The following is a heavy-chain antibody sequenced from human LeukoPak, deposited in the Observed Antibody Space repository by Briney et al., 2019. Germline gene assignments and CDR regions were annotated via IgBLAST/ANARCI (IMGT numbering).Heavy chain of an antibody. Sequence: GRSLRLSCAASGFTFSSYGMHWVRQAPGKGLEWVAVVSYDGSNKYYADSVKGRFTISRDNSKNTLYLQMNSLRAEDTAVYYCAKDTRYFDWLLYRSHYYYGMDVWGPGTTVTVSS. CDR1: GFTFSSYG. J-gene: IGHJ6*02. D-gene: IGHD3-9*01. CDR3: AKDTRYFDWLLYRSHYYYGMDV. CDR2: VSYDGSNK. V-gene: IGHV3-30*18.